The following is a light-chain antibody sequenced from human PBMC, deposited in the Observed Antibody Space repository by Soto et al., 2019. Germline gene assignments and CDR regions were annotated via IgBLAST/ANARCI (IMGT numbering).Light chain of an antibody. V-gene: IGKV1-33*01. J-gene: IGKJ3*01. CDR3: QHYDNLRLI. CDR1: DDISNY. Sequence: DIQMTQSPSTLSASVGDRVTITCQASDDISNYLNWYQQKQGKAPKLLIYDVSNLETGVSSRFSGTRSGTDFTFTISSLQPEDFATYYCQHYDNLRLIFGPGTKVDIK. CDR2: DVS.